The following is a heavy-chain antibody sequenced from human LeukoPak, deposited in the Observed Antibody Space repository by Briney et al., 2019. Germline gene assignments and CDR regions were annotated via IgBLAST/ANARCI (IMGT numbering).Heavy chain of an antibody. CDR1: GFTFSGYE. V-gene: IGHV3-48*03. D-gene: IGHD3-22*01. CDR2: ISIGGGTI. J-gene: IGHJ3*02. CDR3: GRGGSSGYNYNAFDI. Sequence: GGSLRLSCAASGFTFSGYEMNWVRQAPGKGLEWVSFISIGGGTIYYADSVKGRFTISRDNAKNSLYLQMHRLRAEDTAVYYCGRGGSSGYNYNAFDIWGQGTMVIVSS.